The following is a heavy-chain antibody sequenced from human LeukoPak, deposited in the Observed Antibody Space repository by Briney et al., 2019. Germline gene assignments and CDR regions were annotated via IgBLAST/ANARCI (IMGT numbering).Heavy chain of an antibody. J-gene: IGHJ5*02. D-gene: IGHD1-1*01. Sequence: PSETLSLTCAVHGGSLSGFYWSWIRQPPGKGREWIGEINHSGTTNYNPSLKSRVTISVDTPKNQVSLDLASVAAADTAVYYCARASSFDKTTRWNPAYFGPWGPGSLVTVAS. CDR1: GGSLSGFY. CDR3: ARASSFDKTTRWNPAYFGP. CDR2: INHSGTT. V-gene: IGHV4-34*01.